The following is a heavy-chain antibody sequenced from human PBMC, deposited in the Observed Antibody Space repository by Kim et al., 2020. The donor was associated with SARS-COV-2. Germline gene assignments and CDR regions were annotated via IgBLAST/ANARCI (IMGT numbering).Heavy chain of an antibody. CDR1: GYSFTSYW. Sequence: GESLKISCKGSGYSFTSYWISWVRQMPGKGLEWMGSIDPSDSYTNYSPSFQGHVTISADKSISTAYLQWSRLKASDTAMYYCARHEGIAVAIDYWGQGTLVTVSS. J-gene: IGHJ4*02. CDR2: IDPSDSYT. D-gene: IGHD6-19*01. V-gene: IGHV5-10-1*01. CDR3: ARHEGIAVAIDY.